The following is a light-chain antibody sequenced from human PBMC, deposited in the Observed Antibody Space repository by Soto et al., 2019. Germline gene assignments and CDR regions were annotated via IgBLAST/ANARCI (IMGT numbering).Light chain of an antibody. CDR2: DSD. V-gene: IGLV1-51*01. CDR3: GAWDGSLSVVL. Sequence: QSVLTEPPSVSAAPGQKVTISCSGISANIGSNYVSWYQQLPGTAPKLVIYDSDSRPSEIPDRFSGSKSGTSATLDITGLQTGDDADYYCGAWDGSLSVVLFGGGTKLTVL. J-gene: IGLJ2*01. CDR1: SANIGSNY.